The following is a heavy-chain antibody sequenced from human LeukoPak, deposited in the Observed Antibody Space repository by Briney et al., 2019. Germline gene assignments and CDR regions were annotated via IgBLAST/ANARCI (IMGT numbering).Heavy chain of an antibody. J-gene: IGHJ6*02. CDR3: ARELRFYYYYGMDV. D-gene: IGHD3-16*01. Sequence: GRSLRLSCAASGFTFSSYWMSWVRQAPGKGLEWVANIKQDGSEKYYVDSVKGRFTISRDNAKNSLYLQMNSLRAEDTAVYYCARELRFYYYYGMDVWGQGTTVTVSS. CDR1: GFTFSSYW. CDR2: IKQDGSEK. V-gene: IGHV3-7*01.